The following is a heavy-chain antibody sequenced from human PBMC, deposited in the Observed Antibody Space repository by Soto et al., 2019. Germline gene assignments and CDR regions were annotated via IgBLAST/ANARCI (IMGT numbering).Heavy chain of an antibody. D-gene: IGHD3-9*01. CDR2: IIPIFGTA. CDR1: GGTFSSYA. J-gene: IGHJ5*02. CDR3: ARDAKKAETGLGGFDP. V-gene: IGHV1-69*01. Sequence: QVQLVQSGAEVQKPGSSVKVSCKASGGTFSSYAISWVRQAPGQGLEWMGGIIPIFGTANYAQKFQGRVTITADESTSTAYMELSSLRSEDTAVYYCARDAKKAETGLGGFDPWGQGTLVTVSS.